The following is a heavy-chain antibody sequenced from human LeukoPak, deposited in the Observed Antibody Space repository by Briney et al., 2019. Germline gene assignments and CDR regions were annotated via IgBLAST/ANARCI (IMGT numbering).Heavy chain of an antibody. CDR1: GFTFKSYN. D-gene: IGHD3-10*01. CDR3: ARVRGSSSSPPDV. J-gene: IGHJ6*04. Sequence: PGGSLRLSCATSGFTFKSYNMNWVRQAPGRGLEWVSYISSGGITIYYEDSVKGRFTISRDNAKNSLYLHMNSLRVEDTAVYYCARVRGSSSSPPDVWGKGTTVIVAS. V-gene: IGHV3-48*01. CDR2: ISSGGITI.